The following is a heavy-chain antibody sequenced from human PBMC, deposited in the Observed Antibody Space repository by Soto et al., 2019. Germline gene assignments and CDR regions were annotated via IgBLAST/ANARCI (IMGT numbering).Heavy chain of an antibody. CDR2: ISAYNGNT. Sequence: QVQLVQSGAEVKKPGASVKVSCKASGYTFTSYGINWVRQAPGQGLEWMGWISAYNGNTNYVQKFQGRVTMTTDTSTGTAYMELRGLRSDDTAVYYCARDFVPAYSGYSDYWGQGTLVTVSS. CDR3: ARDFVPAYSGYSDY. V-gene: IGHV1-18*01. D-gene: IGHD5-12*01. CDR1: GYTFTSYG. J-gene: IGHJ4*02.